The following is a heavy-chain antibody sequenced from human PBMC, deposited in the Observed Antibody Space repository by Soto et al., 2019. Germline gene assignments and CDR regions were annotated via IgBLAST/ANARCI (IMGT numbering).Heavy chain of an antibody. D-gene: IGHD6-19*01. CDR1: GYTFTSNA. V-gene: IGHV1-3*01. CDR2: INAGNGNT. CDR3: ARYLRWQWLGDY. J-gene: IGHJ4*01. Sequence: QVQLVQSGAEVKKPGASVKVSCKASGYTFTSNAMHWVRQAPGQRLEGMGCINAGNGNTEYSQKFQGRVTITRDTSASTAYMELSSLRSEDTAVYYCARYLRWQWLGDYWGQGTLVTVSS.